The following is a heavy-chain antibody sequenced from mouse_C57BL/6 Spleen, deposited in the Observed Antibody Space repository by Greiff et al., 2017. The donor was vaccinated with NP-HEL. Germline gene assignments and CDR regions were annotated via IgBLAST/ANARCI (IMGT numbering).Heavy chain of an antibody. Sequence: VQLQQSGAELVRPGASVKLSCKASGYTFTDYYINWVKQRPGQGLEWIARIYPGSGNTYYNEKFKGKATLTAEKSSSTAYMQLSSPTSEDSAVYFCARQDDYHFDYWGQGTTLTVSS. V-gene: IGHV1-76*01. D-gene: IGHD2-4*01. CDR2: IYPGSGNT. CDR3: ARQDDYHFDY. J-gene: IGHJ2*01. CDR1: GYTFTDYY.